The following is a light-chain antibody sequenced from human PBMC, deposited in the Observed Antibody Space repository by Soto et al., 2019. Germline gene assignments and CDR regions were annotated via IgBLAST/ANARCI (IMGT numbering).Light chain of an antibody. CDR1: QSVSRN. CDR2: GAS. V-gene: IGKV3D-15*01. J-gene: IGKJ5*01. CDR3: QQYNNWHPIT. Sequence: EMVMTQSPATLSVSPGERATLSCSASQSVSRNLAWYQQKPGQAPRLLXYGASTRATGIPARFSGSGSGTEFTLTISSLQYEDFAVYYCQQYNNWHPITFGQGTRLEIK.